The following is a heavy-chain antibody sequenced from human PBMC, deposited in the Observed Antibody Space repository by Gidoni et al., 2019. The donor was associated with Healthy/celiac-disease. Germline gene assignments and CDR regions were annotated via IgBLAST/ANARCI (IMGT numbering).Heavy chain of an antibody. D-gene: IGHD5-18*01. CDR2: IDWDDDK. V-gene: IGHV2-70*01. Sequence: QVTLRESGPALVKPTQTLTLTCTFSGFSPRTSGMCVSWIRQPPGKALEWLALIDWDDDKYYSTPLKTRLTISKDTSKNQVVLTMTNMDPVDTATYYCARMGYSYGGGPFDYWGQGTLVTVSS. CDR3: ARMGYSYGGGPFDY. CDR1: GFSPRTSGMC. J-gene: IGHJ4*02.